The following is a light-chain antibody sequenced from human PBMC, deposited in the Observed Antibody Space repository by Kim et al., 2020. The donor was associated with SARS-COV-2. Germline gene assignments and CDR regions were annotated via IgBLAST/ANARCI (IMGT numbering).Light chain of an antibody. Sequence: DIQMTQSPSTLFASVGDRVTITCRASQSISSWLAWYQQKPGKAPKVLIYKASSLESGVPSRFSGSGSGTEFTLTISSLQPDDFATYYCQQYNSYPWTFGQGTKVDIK. J-gene: IGKJ1*01. CDR2: KAS. CDR1: QSISSW. CDR3: QQYNSYPWT. V-gene: IGKV1-5*03.